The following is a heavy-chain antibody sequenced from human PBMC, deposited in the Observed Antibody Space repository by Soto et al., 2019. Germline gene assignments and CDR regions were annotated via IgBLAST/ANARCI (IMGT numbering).Heavy chain of an antibody. V-gene: IGHV1-69*02. CDR3: ASRYDSSDY. D-gene: IGHD3-22*01. CDR2: IIPILGIA. Sequence: QVQLVQSGAEVKKPGSSVKVSCKASGGNFSTYTISWMRQAPGQGLEWMGRIIPILGIANYAQKFQGRVTITADKSTSTAYMELSSLRSEDTAVYYCASRYDSSDYWGQGTLVTVSS. CDR1: GGNFSTYT. J-gene: IGHJ4*02.